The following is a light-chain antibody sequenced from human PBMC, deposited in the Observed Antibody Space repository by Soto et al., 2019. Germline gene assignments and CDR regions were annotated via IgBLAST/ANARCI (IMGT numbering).Light chain of an antibody. CDR3: QQYYSYPRT. V-gene: IGKV3-15*01. CDR2: GAS. Sequence: EVMWTKSPGPLTLSPAERATVTCTTSQSVSSRYLAWYQQKPGQAPRLLIYGASTRATGMPGRFSGRGSGTEFTLTISSLQSEDFATYYCQQYYSYPRTFGQGTKVDIK. J-gene: IGKJ1*01. CDR1: QSVSSRY.